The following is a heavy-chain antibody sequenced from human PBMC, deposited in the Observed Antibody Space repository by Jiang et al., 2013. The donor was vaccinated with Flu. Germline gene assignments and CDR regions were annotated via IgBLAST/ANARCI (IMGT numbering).Heavy chain of an antibody. J-gene: IGHJ4*02. Sequence: SGAEVKKPGASVKVSCKSSGYTFTSYGISWVRQAPGQGLEWMGWISAYNGNTNYAQKLQGRVTMTTDTSTSTAYMELRSLRSDDTAVYYCARDQAITMVRGVMTTWGQGTLVTVSS. CDR2: ISAYNGNT. CDR3: ARDQAITMVRGVMTT. D-gene: IGHD3-10*01. V-gene: IGHV1-18*01. CDR1: GYTFTSYG.